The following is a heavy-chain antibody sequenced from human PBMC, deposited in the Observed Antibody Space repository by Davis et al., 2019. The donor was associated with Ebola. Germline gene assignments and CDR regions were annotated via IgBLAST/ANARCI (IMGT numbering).Heavy chain of an antibody. D-gene: IGHD4-23*01. CDR1: GFTFSSYG. CDR2: IWYDGSNK. Sequence: GGSLRLSCAASGFTFSSYGMHWVRQAPGKGLEWVSVIWYDGSNKYYADSVKGRFTISRDNSKNTLYLQMNSLRVEDAAVYYCAKEGNFWGHFDYWGQGTPVTVSS. V-gene: IGHV3-33*06. J-gene: IGHJ4*02. CDR3: AKEGNFWGHFDY.